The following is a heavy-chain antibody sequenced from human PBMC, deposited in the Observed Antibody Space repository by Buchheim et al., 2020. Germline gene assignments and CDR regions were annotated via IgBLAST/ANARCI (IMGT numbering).Heavy chain of an antibody. CDR3: AHSPWIQLWADYFDY. CDR2: IYWDDDK. Sequence: QIPLKESGPTLVKPTQTLTLTCTFSGFSLSTSGVGVGWIRQPPGKALEWLALIYWDDDKRYSPSLKSRLTITKDTSKNQVVLTMTNIDPVDTATYYCAHSPWIQLWADYFDYWGQGTL. J-gene: IGHJ4*02. D-gene: IGHD5-18*01. CDR1: GFSLSTSGVG. V-gene: IGHV2-5*02.